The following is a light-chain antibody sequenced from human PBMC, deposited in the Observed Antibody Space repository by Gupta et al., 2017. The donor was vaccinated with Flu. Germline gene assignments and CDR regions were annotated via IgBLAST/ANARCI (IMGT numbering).Light chain of an antibody. CDR2: WAS. Sequence: SLGERATINCKSSQSFLFSSNNKNYVAWYQQKPGQPPKLLIYWASTRESGVPDRFSGSGSGTDFTLTISSLQAEDVAVYYCQQYDGTPQTFGQGTKVEIK. V-gene: IGKV4-1*01. CDR3: QQYDGTPQT. CDR1: QSFLFSSNNKNY. J-gene: IGKJ1*01.